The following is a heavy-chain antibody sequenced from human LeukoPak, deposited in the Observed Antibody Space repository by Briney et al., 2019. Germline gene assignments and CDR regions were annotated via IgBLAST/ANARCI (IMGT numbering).Heavy chain of an antibody. CDR1: GFTFNIYP. CDR2: ISDGGGNT. CDR3: AQTTSLNY. V-gene: IGHV3-23*01. D-gene: IGHD4-17*01. J-gene: IGHJ4*02. Sequence: GGSLRLSCVPSGFTFNIYPMSWVRQAPGKGLAWVAAISDGGGNTYYSDSVKGRFTISRDNSKNTLYLQMSSLRAEDTAIYYCAQTTSLNYWGQGNLVTVSS.